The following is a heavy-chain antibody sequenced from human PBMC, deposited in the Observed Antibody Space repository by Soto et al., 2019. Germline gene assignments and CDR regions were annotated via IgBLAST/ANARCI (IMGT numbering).Heavy chain of an antibody. Sequence: SETLSLTCTVYGGSISSYYWSWIRQPPGKGLEWIGYIYYSGSTNYNPSLKSRVTISVDTSKNQFSLKLSSVTAADTAVYYCARRSSGNYYWGQGTLVTVSS. J-gene: IGHJ4*02. CDR3: ARRSSGNYY. V-gene: IGHV4-59*08. D-gene: IGHD4-4*01. CDR2: IYYSGST. CDR1: GGSISSYY.